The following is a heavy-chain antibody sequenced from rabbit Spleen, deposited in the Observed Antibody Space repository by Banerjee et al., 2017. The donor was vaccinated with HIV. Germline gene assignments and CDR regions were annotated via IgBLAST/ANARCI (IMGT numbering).Heavy chain of an antibody. Sequence: QSLEESGGGLVQPEGSLTLTCEASGFSFSSSDYMCWVRQAPGKGLEWIACIYPGSSGNAYYATWAKGRFTISKTSSTTVTLQMTSLTAADTATYFCARDTGSSFSTYGMDLWGPGTLVTVS. D-gene: IGHD8-1*01. J-gene: IGHJ6*01. CDR2: IYPGSSGNA. CDR1: GFSFSSSDY. V-gene: IGHV1S40*01. CDR3: ARDTGSSFSTYGMDL.